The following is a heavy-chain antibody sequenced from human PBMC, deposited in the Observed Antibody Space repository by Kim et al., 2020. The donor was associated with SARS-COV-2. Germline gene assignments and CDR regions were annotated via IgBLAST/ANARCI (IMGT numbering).Heavy chain of an antibody. J-gene: IGHJ4*02. CDR3: ARHPFGWPPSYFDY. D-gene: IGHD3-10*01. Sequence: SPSFQGHVTISADNSISTAYLQGSSLKASDTAMYYCARHPFGWPPSYFDYWGQGTLVTVSS. V-gene: IGHV5-10-1*01.